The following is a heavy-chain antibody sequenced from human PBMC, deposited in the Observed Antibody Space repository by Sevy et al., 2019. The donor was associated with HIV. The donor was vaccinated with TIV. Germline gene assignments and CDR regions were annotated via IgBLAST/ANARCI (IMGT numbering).Heavy chain of an antibody. CDR3: ARVRFLEWLYYYFYGMDV. D-gene: IGHD3-3*01. CDR2: MNPNSGNT. Sequence: ASVKVSCKASGYTFTSYDINWVRQATGQGLEWMGWMNPNSGNTGYAQKFQGRVTMTRNTSISTAYMELSSLRSEDTAVYYCARVRFLEWLYYYFYGMDVWGQGTTVTVSA. V-gene: IGHV1-8*01. J-gene: IGHJ6*01. CDR1: GYTFTSYD.